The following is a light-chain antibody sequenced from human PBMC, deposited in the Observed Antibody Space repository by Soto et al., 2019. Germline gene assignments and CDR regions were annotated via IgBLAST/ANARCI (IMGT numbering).Light chain of an antibody. CDR1: QSVSSN. J-gene: IGKJ1*01. CDR2: GAS. CDR3: QQYNNWPWT. Sequence: EIVMTQSPATLSVSPGERATLSCRASQSVSSNLACYQQKPGQAPRLLIYGASTRATGIPARFSGSGSGTEFTLTISSLQSEDFEVYYCQQYNNWPWTFGQGTKVEIK. V-gene: IGKV3-15*01.